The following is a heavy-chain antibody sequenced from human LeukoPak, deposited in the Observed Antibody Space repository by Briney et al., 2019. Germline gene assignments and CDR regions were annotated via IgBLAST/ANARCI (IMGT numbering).Heavy chain of an antibody. CDR3: ARINSHSDNYYYPWFDP. V-gene: IGHV4-39*07. CDR2: LCYSGNI. CDR1: GGSFSSGYYC. J-gene: IGHJ5*02. D-gene: IGHD3-22*01. Sequence: SETLSLTCSISGGSFSSGYYCWGWVRQPPGKGLEWIGTLCYSGNIHYNPSLKSPVTISIDTSKNQFFLKLTSVTAADTALYYCARINSHSDNYYYPWFDPWGQGILVTVSS.